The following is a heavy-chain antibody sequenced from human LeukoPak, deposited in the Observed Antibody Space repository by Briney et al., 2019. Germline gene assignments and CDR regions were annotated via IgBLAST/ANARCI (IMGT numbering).Heavy chain of an antibody. V-gene: IGHV3-23*01. D-gene: IGHD3-9*01. Sequence: GGSLRLSCAASGFTLSNYAMSWVRQAPGEGVEGVSAISDNGGNTYYTDSGRGRFTITRDNSKNTLYLQMTSLGAEDTAVYYCAKRGDFDVLTGYYVPDFWGQGTLVTVSS. CDR1: GFTLSNYA. CDR2: ISDNGGNT. CDR3: AKRGDFDVLTGYYVPDF. J-gene: IGHJ4*02.